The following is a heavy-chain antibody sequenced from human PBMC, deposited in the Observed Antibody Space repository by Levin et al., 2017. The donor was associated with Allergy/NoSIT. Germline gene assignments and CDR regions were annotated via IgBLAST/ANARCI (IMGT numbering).Heavy chain of an antibody. CDR2: ISYDGSNK. Sequence: GGSLRLSCAASGFTFSSYGMHWVRQAPGKGLEWVAVISYDGSNKYYADSVKGRFTISRDNSKNTLYLQMNSLRAEDTAVYYCANRGGGAAALGYYYMDGWGKGTTVTVSS. CDR1: GFTFSSYG. V-gene: IGHV3-30*18. J-gene: IGHJ6*03. CDR3: ANRGGGAAALGYYYMDG. D-gene: IGHD6-13*01.